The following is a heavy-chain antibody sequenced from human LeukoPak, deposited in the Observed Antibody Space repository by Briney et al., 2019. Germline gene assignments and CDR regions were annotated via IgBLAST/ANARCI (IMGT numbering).Heavy chain of an antibody. J-gene: IGHJ4*02. Sequence: SETLSLTCTVSGGSISSYYWSWIRQPPGKGLEWIGYIYYTGSTNYNPFLKSRVTISVDTSKNQFSLKLSSVTAADTAVYYCARRSYGDVPPDYWGQGTLVTVSS. D-gene: IGHD4-17*01. CDR1: GGSISSYY. CDR2: IYYTGST. CDR3: ARRSYGDVPPDY. V-gene: IGHV4-59*08.